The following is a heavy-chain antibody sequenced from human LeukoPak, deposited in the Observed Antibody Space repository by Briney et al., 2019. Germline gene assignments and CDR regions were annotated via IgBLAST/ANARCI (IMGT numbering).Heavy chain of an antibody. D-gene: IGHD3-10*01. J-gene: IGHJ5*02. CDR1: GYTFTGYY. Sequence: ASVKVSYKASGYTFTGYYMHWVRQAPGQGLEWMGWINPNSGGTNYAQKFQGRVTMTRDTSISTAYMELSRLRSDDTAVYYCARDNRVVRGVIITNWFDPWGQGTLVAVSS. V-gene: IGHV1-2*02. CDR3: ARDNRVVRGVIITNWFDP. CDR2: INPNSGGT.